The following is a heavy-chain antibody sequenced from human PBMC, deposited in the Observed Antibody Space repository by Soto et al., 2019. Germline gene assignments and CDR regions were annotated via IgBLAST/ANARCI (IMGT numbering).Heavy chain of an antibody. D-gene: IGHD3-16*02. V-gene: IGHV1-69*02. CDR2: IIPIRGIA. J-gene: IGHJ4*02. CDR3: ATLSDDVDS. CDR1: GGTFSSYT. Sequence: QVQLVQSGAEVKKPGSSVKVSCKASGGTFSSYTISWVRQAPGQGLEWMGRIIPIRGIANYAQKVQGRVTITADKSTSTASMELRRLRSEDTAVYYCATLSDDVDSWGQGTLVTVSS.